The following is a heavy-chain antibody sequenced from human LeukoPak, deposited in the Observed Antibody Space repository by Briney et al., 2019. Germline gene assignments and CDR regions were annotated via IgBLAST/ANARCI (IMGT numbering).Heavy chain of an antibody. CDR1: GFSFSSYT. CDR2: ISSSSSYV. Sequence: GGSLRLSCAASGFSFSSYTMNWVRQAPGKGLEWVSIISSSSSYVYYADSVKGRFTISRDNAKNALYLQMNSLRVEDTAVYYCARDGRCGGDCYASWGQGTLVTVSS. CDR3: ARDGRCGGDCYAS. V-gene: IGHV3-21*01. J-gene: IGHJ4*02. D-gene: IGHD2-21*02.